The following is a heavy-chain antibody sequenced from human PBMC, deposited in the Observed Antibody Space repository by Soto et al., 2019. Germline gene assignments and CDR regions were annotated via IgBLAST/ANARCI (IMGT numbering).Heavy chain of an antibody. V-gene: IGHV5-51*01. D-gene: IGHD6-6*01. CDR1: GYSFTSYW. J-gene: IGHJ6*02. Sequence: GESLKISCKGSGYSFTSYWIGWVRQMPGKALEWMGIIYPGASDTRYSPSFQGQVTMSPDKSISTAYLQWRSMKASDTAMYYCARPGGSSSGEDYYGMDVWGQGTTVTVSS. CDR2: IYPGASDT. CDR3: ARPGGSSSGEDYYGMDV.